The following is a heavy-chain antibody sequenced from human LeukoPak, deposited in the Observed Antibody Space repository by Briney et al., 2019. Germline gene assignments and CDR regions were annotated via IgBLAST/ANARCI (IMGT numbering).Heavy chain of an antibody. D-gene: IGHD3-16*01. Sequence: PSETLSLTCTVSGGSISSGSYYWSWIRQPAGKGLEWIGRIYSSGSTNYNPSLKSRVTISVDTSKNQFSLKLSSVTAADTAVYYCARESLRTWDWFDPWGQGTLVTVSS. CDR1: GGSISSGSYY. CDR2: IYSSGST. V-gene: IGHV4-61*02. J-gene: IGHJ5*02. CDR3: ARESLRTWDWFDP.